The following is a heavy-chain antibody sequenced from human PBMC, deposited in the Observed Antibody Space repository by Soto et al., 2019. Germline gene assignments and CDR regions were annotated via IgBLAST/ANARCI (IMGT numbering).Heavy chain of an antibody. D-gene: IGHD3-9*01. V-gene: IGHV3-9*01. CDR3: VKVQYFDWLTGYFHY. J-gene: IGHJ4*02. CDR1: GFIFNDYA. Sequence: PGGSLRLSCAASGFIFNDYAMHLVRQAQGKGLEWVSGISWNSGSIGYADSVKGRFTISRDNAKNSLYLQMNSLRAEDTAFYYCVKVQYFDWLTGYFHYWGQGTLVTVSS. CDR2: ISWNSGSI.